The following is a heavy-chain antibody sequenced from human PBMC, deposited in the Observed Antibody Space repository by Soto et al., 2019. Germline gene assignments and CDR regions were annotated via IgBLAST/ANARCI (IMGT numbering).Heavy chain of an antibody. V-gene: IGHV3-48*02. CDR1: GFKISSSS. D-gene: IGHD3-22*01. CDR3: GRYYYDSSGNDGMDF. J-gene: IGHJ6*02. CDR2: ISDSGSNT. Sequence: EVQLVESGGGLVQPGGSLRLSCAAFGFKISSSSMNWVRQAPGRGLEWVAYISDSGSNTLYADSVKGRFTVSRDTAKKSLYLQMSGLRDEERAVYYCGRYYYDSSGNDGMDFWGQGTTVTVSS.